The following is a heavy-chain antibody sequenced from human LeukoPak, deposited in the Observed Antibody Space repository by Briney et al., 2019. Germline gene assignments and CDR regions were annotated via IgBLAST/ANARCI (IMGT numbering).Heavy chain of an antibody. CDR1: GFTFSSYA. CDR2: ISYDGNNK. CDR3: QTLAVDY. V-gene: IGHV3-30*04. Sequence: GRSLRLSCAASGFTFSSYAMHWVRQAPGKGLEWVAVISYDGNNKYYADSVKGRFTISRDNSKNTLYLQMNSLRADDTAVYYCQTLAVDYWGQGTLVTVSS. D-gene: IGHD4-23*01. J-gene: IGHJ4*02.